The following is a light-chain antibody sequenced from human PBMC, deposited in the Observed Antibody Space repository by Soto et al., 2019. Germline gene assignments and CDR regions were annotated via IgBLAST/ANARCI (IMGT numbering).Light chain of an antibody. CDR3: QQYNNWPFS. Sequence: DIGMTLALGTLSVYPVERATLTCRAGQGVTTNFAWYQQNSGQSPRLLIYDVSIRATGVPARFSGTGSETDFTLTISGLQSEDSAVYFCQQYNNWPFSFGQRRLPEV. J-gene: IGKJ5*01. V-gene: IGKV3-15*01. CDR1: QGVTTN. CDR2: DVS.